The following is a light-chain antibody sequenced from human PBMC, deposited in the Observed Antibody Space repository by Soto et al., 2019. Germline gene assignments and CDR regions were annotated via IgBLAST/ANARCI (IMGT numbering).Light chain of an antibody. Sequence: QSVLTQPPSVSGAPGQRVTISCTGSSSNIGAGYDVHWYQQLPGTAPKLLIYGNSNRPSGVPDRFSGSKSGTSASLAITGLQAEDEAEYYLQAYYSSLSGLGFGRGTQVSLL. V-gene: IGLV1-40*01. CDR1: SSNIGAGYD. CDR2: GNS. CDR3: QAYYSSLSGLG. J-gene: IGLJ2*01.